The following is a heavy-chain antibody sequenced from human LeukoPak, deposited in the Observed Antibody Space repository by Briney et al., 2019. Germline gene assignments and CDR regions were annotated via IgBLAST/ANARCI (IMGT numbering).Heavy chain of an antibody. CDR3: ATATLGKVYYYYGLDV. V-gene: IGHV4-59*01. CDR2: IYYTGST. Sequence: PSETLSLTCTVSGGAITSYYWNWIRQPPGKGLEWIGHIYYTGSTNYNPSLKSRVSISLDTSKNQFHLKLNSMTTADTAVYYCATATLGKVYYYYGLDVWCQGTTVTVSS. D-gene: IGHD7-27*01. CDR1: GGAITSYY. J-gene: IGHJ6*02.